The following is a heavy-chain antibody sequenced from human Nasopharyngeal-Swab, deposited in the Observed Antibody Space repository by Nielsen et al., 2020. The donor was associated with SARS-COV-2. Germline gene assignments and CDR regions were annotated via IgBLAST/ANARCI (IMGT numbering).Heavy chain of an antibody. CDR3: ATGPVLRYFDWFDP. J-gene: IGHJ5*02. CDR1: GYTLTELS. Sequence: ASVKVSCKVSGYTLTELSMHWVRQAPGKGLEWMGGFDPEDGETIYAQKFQGRVTMTEDTSTDTACMELSSLRSEDTAVYYCATGPVLRYFDWFDPWGQGTLVTVSS. D-gene: IGHD3-9*01. V-gene: IGHV1-24*01. CDR2: FDPEDGET.